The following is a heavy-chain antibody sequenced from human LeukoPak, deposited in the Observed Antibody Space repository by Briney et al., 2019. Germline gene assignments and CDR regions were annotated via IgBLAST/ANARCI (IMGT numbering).Heavy chain of an antibody. D-gene: IGHD2-21*02. Sequence: PGGSLRLSCAASGFTFSSYAMSWVHQAPGKGLEWVSAISGSGGSTYYADSVKGRFTISRDNSKNTLYLQMNSLRAEDTAVYYCAKEKDFVVVTAYDYWGQGTLVTVSS. CDR3: AKEKDFVVVTAYDY. CDR2: ISGSGGST. CDR1: GFTFSSYA. V-gene: IGHV3-23*01. J-gene: IGHJ4*02.